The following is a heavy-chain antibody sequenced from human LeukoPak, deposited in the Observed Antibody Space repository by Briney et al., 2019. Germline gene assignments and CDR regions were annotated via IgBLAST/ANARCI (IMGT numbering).Heavy chain of an antibody. V-gene: IGHV4-39*01. CDR2: IYFSGTP. D-gene: IGHD6-13*01. J-gene: IGHJ5*01. CDR1: RGSIRTADYY. CDR3: ARTSSWYAGAWFDS. Sequence: PSETLSLTCTVSRGSIRTADYYWAWVRQPPGEGLEWLGSIYFSGTPYLNPSLKSRVAVSIDTSKNQFSLKVTSVNASDTAVYFCARTSSWYAGAWFDSWGQGTLVTVSS.